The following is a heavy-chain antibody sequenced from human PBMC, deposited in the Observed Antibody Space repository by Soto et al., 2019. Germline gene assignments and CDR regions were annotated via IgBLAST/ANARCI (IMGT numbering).Heavy chain of an antibody. CDR1: GDSVSSDSAA. CDR2: TYYRSKLYN. V-gene: IGHV6-1*01. J-gene: IGHJ4*02. CDR3: ARIRGHVDS. D-gene: IGHD3-10*01. Sequence: SQTLSLTCAISGDSVSSDSAAWNLVRRSPSRGLEWLGRTYYRSKLYNEYAVSVKSRIAINPDTSKNQFSLQLNSVTPEDTAVYYCARIRGHVDSWDQGTLVTVSS.